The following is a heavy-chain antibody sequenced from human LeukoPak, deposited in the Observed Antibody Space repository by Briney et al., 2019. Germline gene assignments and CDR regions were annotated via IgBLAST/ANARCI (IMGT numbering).Heavy chain of an antibody. CDR1: GYTFTRHG. CDR2: ISAYNGDT. J-gene: IGHJ5*01. V-gene: IGHV1-18*01. CDR3: ARDPSNSSGWMTWFDS. Sequence: GASVKVSCTASGYTFTRHGVSWVRQAPGQGLEWMGWISAYNGDTNYAQNLQGRVTMTTDTSTSTAYMELRSLRSDDTAVYYCARDPSNSSGWMTWFDSWGQGTLVTVSS. D-gene: IGHD6-19*01.